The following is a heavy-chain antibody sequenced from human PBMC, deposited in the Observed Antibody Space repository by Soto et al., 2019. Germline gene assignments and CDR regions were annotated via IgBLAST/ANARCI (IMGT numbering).Heavy chain of an antibody. D-gene: IGHD6-19*01. J-gene: IGHJ4*02. Sequence: VQLVESGGGVVQPGRSLRLSCAASGFTFSDYAMHWVRQAPGKGLEWVAVVSHDGRNTHYADSVKGRFTISRDSSKTTVSLEMTSLRAEETAVYYCAKGGRQWLVTSDFNYCGQGALVTVSS. CDR1: GFTFSDYA. V-gene: IGHV3-30*18. CDR3: AKGGRQWLVTSDFNY. CDR2: VSHDGRNT.